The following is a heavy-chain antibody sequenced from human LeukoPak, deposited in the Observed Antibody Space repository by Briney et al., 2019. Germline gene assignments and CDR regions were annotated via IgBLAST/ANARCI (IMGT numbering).Heavy chain of an antibody. CDR1: GGSISSSSYY. CDR3: ARQGRQQLVPEFDY. CDR2: IYYSGST. V-gene: IGHV4-39*01. Sequence: HPSETLSLTCTVSGGSISSSSYYWGWIRQPPGKGLEWIGSIYYSGSTYYNPSLKSRVTISLDTSKNQFSLKLSSVTAADTAVYFCARQGRQQLVPEFDYWGQGTLVTVSS. D-gene: IGHD6-13*01. J-gene: IGHJ4*02.